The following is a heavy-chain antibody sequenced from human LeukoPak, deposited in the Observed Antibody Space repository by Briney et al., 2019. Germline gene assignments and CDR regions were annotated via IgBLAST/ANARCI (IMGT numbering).Heavy chain of an antibody. J-gene: IGHJ4*02. Sequence: ASVKVSCKASGGTFSSYAISWVRQAPGQGLEWMGRIIPILGIANYAQKFQGRVTITADKSTSTAYMELSSLRSEDTAVYYCAIPAQAAASTGLDYWGQGTLVTVSS. CDR2: IIPILGIA. CDR3: AIPAQAAASTGLDY. V-gene: IGHV1-69*04. D-gene: IGHD6-13*01. CDR1: GGTFSSYA.